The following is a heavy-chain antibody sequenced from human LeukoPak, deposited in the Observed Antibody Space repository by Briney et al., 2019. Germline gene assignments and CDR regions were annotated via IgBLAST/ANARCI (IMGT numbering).Heavy chain of an antibody. CDR2: INHSGST. V-gene: IGHV4-34*01. CDR3: ARGRQGIAVAGTPYYFDY. Sequence: SETLSLTCAVYGGSFSGYYWSWIRQPPGKGLEWIGEINHSGSTNYNPSLKSRVTISVDTSKNQFSLKLSSVTAADTAVYYCARGRQGIAVAGTPYYFDYWGQGTLATVSS. J-gene: IGHJ4*02. CDR1: GGSFSGYY. D-gene: IGHD6-19*01.